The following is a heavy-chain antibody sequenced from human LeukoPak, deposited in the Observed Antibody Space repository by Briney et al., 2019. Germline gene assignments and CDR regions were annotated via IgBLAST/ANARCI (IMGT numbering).Heavy chain of an antibody. Sequence: SVKVSCKASGGTFSSYAISWVRQAPGQGLEWMGGITPIFGTANYAQKFQGRVTITTDESTSTAYMELSSLRSEDTAVYYCARAPTKVTAIRAWFDPWGQGTLVTVSS. CDR3: ARAPTKVTAIRAWFDP. J-gene: IGHJ5*02. V-gene: IGHV1-69*05. CDR2: ITPIFGTA. D-gene: IGHD2-21*02. CDR1: GGTFSSYA.